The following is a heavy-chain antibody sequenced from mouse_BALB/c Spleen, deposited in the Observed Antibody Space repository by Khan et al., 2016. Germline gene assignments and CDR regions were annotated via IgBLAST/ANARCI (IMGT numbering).Heavy chain of an antibody. CDR3: ARYDHYDAIAY. Sequence: EVELVESGGGLVQPGGSLKLSCAASGFTFSSYGMSWVRQTPDKRLELVATINSNGGSTYYPDSVKGRFTISRDNAKNTLYLQMSSLKSEDTAMYYCARYDHYDAIAYWGQGTLVTGSA. V-gene: IGHV5-6-3*01. D-gene: IGHD1-2*01. J-gene: IGHJ3*01. CDR1: GFTFSSYG. CDR2: INSNGGST.